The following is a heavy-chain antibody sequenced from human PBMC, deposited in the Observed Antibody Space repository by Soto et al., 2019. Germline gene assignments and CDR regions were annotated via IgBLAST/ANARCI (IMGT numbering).Heavy chain of an antibody. CDR1: GYIVTSFG. Sequence: QVQLVQSGAEVKKPGATVKVSCKASGYIVTSFGINWVRQAPGQGLEWMGCISEYGDSNYSEMLQERVSLTTDTYTNTAYMELRSLGSDDTGVYYCARGGGAYDVWGQGTKITVSS. CDR2: ISEYGDS. CDR3: ARGGGAYDV. J-gene: IGHJ3*01. V-gene: IGHV1-18*01.